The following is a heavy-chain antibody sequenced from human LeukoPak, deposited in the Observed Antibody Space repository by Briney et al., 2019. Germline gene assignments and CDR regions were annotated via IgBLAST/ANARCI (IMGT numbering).Heavy chain of an antibody. CDR3: AKDYDFWSLHDAFDI. CDR2: ISGSGDNT. J-gene: IGHJ3*02. CDR1: GFTFSSHG. Sequence: GGSLRLSCAASGFTFSSHGMSWVRQAPGKGLEWVSTISGSGDNTYYADSVKGRFTISRDNSKNTLYLQMNSLRAEDTAVYYCAKDYDFWSLHDAFDIWGQGTMVTVSS. D-gene: IGHD3-3*01. V-gene: IGHV3-23*01.